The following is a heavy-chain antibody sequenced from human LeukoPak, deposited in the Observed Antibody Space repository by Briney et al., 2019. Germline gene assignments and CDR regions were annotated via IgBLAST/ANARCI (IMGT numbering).Heavy chain of an antibody. CDR1: GGSISSYY. V-gene: IGHV4-59*01. J-gene: IGHJ6*02. CDR2: IYYSGST. Sequence: SETLSLTCTVSGGSISSYYWSWIRQPPGKGLEWIGYIYYSGSTNYNPSLKSRVTISVDTSKDQFSLKLSSVTAADTAVYYCARDPPVAGNYYYYGMDVWGQGTTVTVSS. CDR3: ARDPPVAGNYYYYGMDV. D-gene: IGHD6-19*01.